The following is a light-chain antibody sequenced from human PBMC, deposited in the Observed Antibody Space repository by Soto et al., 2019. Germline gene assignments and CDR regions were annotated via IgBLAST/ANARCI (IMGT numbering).Light chain of an antibody. CDR2: SNN. J-gene: IGLJ2*01. CDR3: AAWDDSLNGAV. Sequence: QSVLTQPPSASGTPGQRVTISCSGSSSNIGSNAVNWYQQLPGTAPKVLINSNNQRPSGVPDRFSGSKSGTSASLAISGLQSEDEADYYCAAWDDSLNGAVFGGGTQLTVL. CDR1: SSNIGSNA. V-gene: IGLV1-44*01.